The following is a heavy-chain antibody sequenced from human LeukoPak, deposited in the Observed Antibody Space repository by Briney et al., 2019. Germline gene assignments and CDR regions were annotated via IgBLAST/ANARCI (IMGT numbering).Heavy chain of an antibody. J-gene: IGHJ4*02. CDR3: ARDPASWTYYDSSGYYDY. D-gene: IGHD3-22*01. Sequence: PRGSLRLSCVASGFTFSTYGMHWVRQAPGKGLEWVAIIWYDGSNKYYADSVKGRFTISRDNSKNTLYLQMNSLRAEDTAVYYCARDPASWTYYDSSGYYDYWGQGTLVTVSS. CDR2: IWYDGSNK. V-gene: IGHV3-33*01. CDR1: GFTFSTYG.